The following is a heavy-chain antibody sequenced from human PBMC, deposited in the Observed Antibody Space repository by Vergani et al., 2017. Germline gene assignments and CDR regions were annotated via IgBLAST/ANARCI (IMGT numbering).Heavy chain of an antibody. V-gene: IGHV3-21*01. J-gene: IGHJ6*02. D-gene: IGHD5-18*01. Sequence: EVQLVESGGGLVKPGGSLRLSCAASGFTFSTYSMNWVRQAPGKGLEWLSSISSSSSYIYYADSVKGRFTISRDNAKNSLYLQMNSLRAEDTAVYYCARDSFFADTAMVTSYYGMDVWGQGTTVTVSS. CDR2: ISSSSSYI. CDR3: ARDSFFADTAMVTSYYGMDV. CDR1: GFTFSTYS.